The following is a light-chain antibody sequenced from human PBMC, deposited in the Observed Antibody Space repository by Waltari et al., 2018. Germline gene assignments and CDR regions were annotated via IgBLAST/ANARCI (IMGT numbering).Light chain of an antibody. V-gene: IGKV3-20*01. J-gene: IGKJ4*01. CDR1: QSVSSSY. CDR3: QQYGSSPLT. CDR2: GAS. Sequence: EIVLTQSPGTLSLSPGERATLSCRASQSVSSSYLAWYQQKPGQAPRLLIYGASSRATGIPYRFSGSGSGTDFTLTISGLEPEDFVVYYCQQYGSSPLTFGGGTKVEIK.